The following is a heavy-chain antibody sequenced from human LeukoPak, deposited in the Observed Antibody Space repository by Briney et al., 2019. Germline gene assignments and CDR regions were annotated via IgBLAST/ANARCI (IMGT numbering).Heavy chain of an antibody. D-gene: IGHD6-13*01. V-gene: IGHV4-61*02. CDR3: ARVRYSSSGYFDY. J-gene: IGHJ4*02. Sequence: SETLSLTCTVSGGSISSGSYYWSWIRQPAGKGLEWIGRIYTSGSTNYNPSLKSRVTMSVDTSKNQFSLKLSSVTAADTAVYYCARVRYSSSGYFDYWGQGTLVTVSS. CDR1: GGSISSGSYY. CDR2: IYTSGST.